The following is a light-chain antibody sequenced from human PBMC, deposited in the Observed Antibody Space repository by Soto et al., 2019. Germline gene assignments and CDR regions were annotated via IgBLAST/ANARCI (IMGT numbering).Light chain of an antibody. Sequence: QAVVTQEPSLTVSPGGTVTLTCAVYTGAVTSSNYPNWFQQKPGQAPRALIYSTNHKYSWTPARFSGSLLGGKAALTLSGVQPEDEADYYCLLYYGGQLGVFGGGTPLTVL. CDR1: TGAVTSSNY. V-gene: IGLV7-43*01. CDR2: STN. J-gene: IGLJ2*01. CDR3: LLYYGGQLGV.